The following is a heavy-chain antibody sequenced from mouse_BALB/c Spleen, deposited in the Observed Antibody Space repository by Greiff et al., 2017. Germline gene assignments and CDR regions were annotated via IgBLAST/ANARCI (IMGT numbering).Heavy chain of an antibody. Sequence: DVMLVESGGGLVKPGGSLKLSCAASGFTFSRYAMSWVRQSPEKRLEWVAEISSGGSYTYYPDTVTGRFTISRDNAKNTLYLEMSSLRSEDTAMYYCAREGGYVSFAYWGQGTLVTVAA. V-gene: IGHV5-9-4*01. J-gene: IGHJ3*01. CDR3: AREGGYVSFAY. CDR1: GFTFSRYA. D-gene: IGHD1-2*01. CDR2: ISSGGSYT.